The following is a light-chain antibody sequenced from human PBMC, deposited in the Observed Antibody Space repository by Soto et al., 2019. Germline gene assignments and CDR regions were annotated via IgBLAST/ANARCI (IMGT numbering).Light chain of an antibody. CDR2: EAS. V-gene: IGKV2D-29*02. CDR3: MQSTQLNPT. Sequence: DVVMTQAPLSLPVTPGEPASISCSASQSLLHSNGYNYLDWYLQKPGQSPQLLIYEASTRVSGVPDRFSGSGSGTDFTIEIIRVENDYFGIYYCMQSTQLNPTFGQGTRLEIK. J-gene: IGKJ5*01. CDR1: QSLLHSNGYNY.